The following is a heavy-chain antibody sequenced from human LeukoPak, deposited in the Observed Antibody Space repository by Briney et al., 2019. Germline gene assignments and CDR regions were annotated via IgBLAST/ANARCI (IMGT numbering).Heavy chain of an antibody. CDR2: INHSGST. D-gene: IGHD1-26*01. CDR3: ARLVGATTTHN. V-gene: IGHV4-34*01. J-gene: IGHJ3*01. CDR1: GGSFSGYY. Sequence: SETLSLTCAVYGGSFSGYYWSWIRQPPGKGLEWNGEINHSGSTNYNPSLKSRVTISVDTSKNQFSLKLSSVTAADTAVYYCARLVGATTTHNWGQGTMVTVSS.